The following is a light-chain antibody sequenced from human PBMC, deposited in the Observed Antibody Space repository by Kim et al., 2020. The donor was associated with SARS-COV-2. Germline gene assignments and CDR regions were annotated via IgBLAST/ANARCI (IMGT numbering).Light chain of an antibody. CDR1: QGISSY. CDR3: QQYYSYPPT. J-gene: IGKJ1*01. Sequence: AIRITQSPSSLSASTGDRVTITCRASQGISSYLAWYQQKPGKAPKLLIYAASTLQSGVPSRFSGSGSGTDFTLTISCLQSEDFATYYCQQYYSYPPTFGKGTKVDIK. V-gene: IGKV1-8*01. CDR2: AAS.